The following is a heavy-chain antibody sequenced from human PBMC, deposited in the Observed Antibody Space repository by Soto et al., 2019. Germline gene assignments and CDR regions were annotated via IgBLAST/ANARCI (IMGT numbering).Heavy chain of an antibody. Sequence: SEPLCLTYTVVGGTSISVGYRRSRIHKPPGKGLEWIGYIYYSGSTYYNPSLKSRVTISVDTSKNQFSLKLSSVTAADTAVYYCARDKNYYDSSGSSDAFDIWGQGTMGTVSS. D-gene: IGHD3-22*01. CDR3: ARDKNYYDSSGSSDAFDI. V-gene: IGHV4-30-4*01. CDR1: GGTSISVGYR. CDR2: IYYSGST. J-gene: IGHJ3*02.